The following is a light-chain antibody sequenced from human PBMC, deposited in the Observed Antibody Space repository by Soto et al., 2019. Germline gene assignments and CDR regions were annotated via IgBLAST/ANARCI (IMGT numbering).Light chain of an antibody. Sequence: DIQMTQSPSSLSASAGDRVTITCRTSQPISPYLNWYQVKPGKAPKLLVYVVHSLQSGVPSRFTGSGSGTDFTLTISSLQPEDFATYYCQQTYDTPTFGGGTRVEL. CDR1: QPISPY. J-gene: IGKJ4*01. V-gene: IGKV1-39*01. CDR2: VVH. CDR3: QQTYDTPT.